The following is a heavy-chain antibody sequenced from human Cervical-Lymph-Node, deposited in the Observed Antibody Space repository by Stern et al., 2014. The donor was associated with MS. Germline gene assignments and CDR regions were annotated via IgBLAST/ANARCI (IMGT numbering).Heavy chain of an antibody. J-gene: IGHJ6*02. CDR3: ARSNYGMDV. Sequence: QLVQSGGGVVQPGGSLRLSCVASGFTFSSQWMHWVRQAPGKGLVWVSRINSDGSSTSYADSVKGRFTISRDNAKKTLYLQMDSLRAEDTAVYYCARSNYGMDVWGQGTTVAVSS. CDR1: GFTFSSQW. D-gene: IGHD2-8*01. CDR2: INSDGSST. V-gene: IGHV3-74*02.